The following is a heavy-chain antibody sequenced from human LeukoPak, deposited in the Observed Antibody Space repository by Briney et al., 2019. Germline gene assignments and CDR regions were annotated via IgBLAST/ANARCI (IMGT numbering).Heavy chain of an antibody. Sequence: ASVKVSCKASGGTFSSYAISWVRQAPGQGLEWMGGIIPIFGTANYAQKLQGRVTITADESTSTAYMELSSLRSEDTAVYYCARTDTGYCSSTSCSNYYYYGMDVWGKGTTVTVSS. J-gene: IGHJ6*04. CDR2: IIPIFGTA. CDR1: GGTFSSYA. V-gene: IGHV1-69*13. D-gene: IGHD2-2*01. CDR3: ARTDTGYCSSTSCSNYYYYGMDV.